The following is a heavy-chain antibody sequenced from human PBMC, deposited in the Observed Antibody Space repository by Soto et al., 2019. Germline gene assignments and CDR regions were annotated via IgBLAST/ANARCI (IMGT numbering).Heavy chain of an antibody. CDR3: ARERALSDFWSGYYAGPFDY. Sequence: GGSLRLSCAASGFTFSSYAMHGVRQAPGNGREWVAVISYDGSNKYYADAVKGRFTISRDNSTNTLYLQMNRLRAAPTDVYYCARERALSDFWSGYYAGPFDYWGQGTLVTVS. J-gene: IGHJ4*02. D-gene: IGHD3-3*01. CDR2: ISYDGSNK. V-gene: IGHV3-30-3*01. CDR1: GFTFSSYA.